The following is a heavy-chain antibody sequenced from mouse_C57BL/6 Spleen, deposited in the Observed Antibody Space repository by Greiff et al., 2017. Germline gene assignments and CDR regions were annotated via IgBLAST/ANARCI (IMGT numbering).Heavy chain of an antibody. J-gene: IGHJ4*01. D-gene: IGHD1-1*01. Sequence: EVKVVESGEGLVKPGGSLKLSCAASGFTFSSYAMSWVRQTPEKRLEWVAYISSGGDYIYYADTVKGRFTISRDNARNTLYLQMSSLKSEDTAMYYCTRGIYYGSSYDAMDYWGQGTSVTVSS. CDR3: TRGIYYGSSYDAMDY. V-gene: IGHV5-9-1*02. CDR2: ISSGGDYI. CDR1: GFTFSSYA.